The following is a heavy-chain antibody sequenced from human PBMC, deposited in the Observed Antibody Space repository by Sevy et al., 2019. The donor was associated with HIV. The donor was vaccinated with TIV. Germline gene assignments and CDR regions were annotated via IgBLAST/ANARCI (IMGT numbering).Heavy chain of an antibody. CDR1: GFTFSSYG. V-gene: IGHV3-30*18. CDR3: AKAQGGYSYGLPGYYYYGMDV. CDR2: ISYDGSNK. J-gene: IGHJ6*02. Sequence: GGSLRLSCAASGFTFSSYGMHWVRQAPGKGLEWVAVISYDGSNKYYADSVKGQFTISRDNSKNTLSLQMNSLRAEDTAVYYCAKAQGGYSYGLPGYYYYGMDVWGQGTTVTVSS. D-gene: IGHD5-18*01.